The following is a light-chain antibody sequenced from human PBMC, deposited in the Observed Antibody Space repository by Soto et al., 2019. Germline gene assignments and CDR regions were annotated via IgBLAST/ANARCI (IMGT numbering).Light chain of an antibody. V-gene: IGKV1-27*01. CDR2: AAS. CDR3: QTYTNAPRT. J-gene: IGKJ1*01. CDR1: QGISNY. Sequence: DIQMTQSPSSLSASVGDTVTITCRASQGISNYLAWYQQKPGQVPNLLIYAASTLQSGVPSRFSGSGSGTDFTLTISSLRPEDVATYYCQTYTNAPRTFGQGTKVEI.